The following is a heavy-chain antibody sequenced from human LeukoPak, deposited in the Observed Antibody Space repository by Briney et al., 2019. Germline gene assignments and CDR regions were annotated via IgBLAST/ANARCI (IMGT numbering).Heavy chain of an antibody. Sequence: GSSVKVSCKASGGTFSSYAISWVRQAPAQGLEWMGGIIPISGTTDYAQKFQGRVTITADESTSTAYMELSSLRSEDTAVYYCASRAFYDSSGLDFWGQGILVTVSS. CDR3: ASRAFYDSSGLDF. D-gene: IGHD3-22*01. CDR1: GGTFSSYA. CDR2: IIPISGTT. V-gene: IGHV1-69*01. J-gene: IGHJ4*02.